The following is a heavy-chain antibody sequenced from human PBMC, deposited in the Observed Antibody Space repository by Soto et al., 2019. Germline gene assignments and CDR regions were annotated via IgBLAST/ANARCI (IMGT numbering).Heavy chain of an antibody. J-gene: IGHJ4*02. CDR1: GFTFSSYW. V-gene: IGHV3-7*01. Sequence: QAGGSLRLSCAASGFTFSSYWMSWVRQAPGKGLEWVANIKQDGSEKYYVDSVKGRFTISRDNAKNSLYLQMNSLRAEDTAVYYCARVTYYYDSSGYLPPYYFDYWGQGTLVTVSS. D-gene: IGHD3-22*01. CDR3: ARVTYYYDSSGYLPPYYFDY. CDR2: IKQDGSEK.